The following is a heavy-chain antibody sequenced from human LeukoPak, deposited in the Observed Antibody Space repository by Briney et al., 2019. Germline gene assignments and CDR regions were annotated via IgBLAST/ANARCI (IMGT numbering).Heavy chain of an antibody. J-gene: IGHJ6*02. CDR3: ARDPGTHYGSSWYYGMDV. CDR2: IKQDGSEK. D-gene: IGHD6-13*01. CDR1: GFTFSSYS. V-gene: IGHV3-7*01. Sequence: PGGSLRLSCAASGFTFSSYSMNWVRQAPGKGLEWVANIKQDGSEKYYVDSVKGRFTISRDNAKNSLYLQMNSLRAEDTAVYYCARDPGTHYGSSWYYGMDVWGQGTTVTVSS.